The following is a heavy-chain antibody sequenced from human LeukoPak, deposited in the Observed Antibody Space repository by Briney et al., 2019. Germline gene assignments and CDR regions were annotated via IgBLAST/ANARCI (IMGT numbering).Heavy chain of an antibody. CDR3: TTGRSVAVARGPLFHV. D-gene: IGHD3-10*01. Sequence: ASVKVSCKASGYTFIHSYIHWVRQAPGRGLEWMGWINPDSGDISFAQRLQGRVALTRDMSVSTVYMELNSLTSDDTAVYYCTTGRSVAVARGPLFHVWGRGTLVIVSS. CDR1: GYTFIHSY. J-gene: IGHJ2*01. CDR2: INPDSGDI. V-gene: IGHV1-2*02.